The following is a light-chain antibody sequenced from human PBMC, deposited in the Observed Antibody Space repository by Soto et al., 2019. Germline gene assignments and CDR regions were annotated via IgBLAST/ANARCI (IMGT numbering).Light chain of an antibody. CDR3: HQRQSWPRT. CDR1: QSISTY. V-gene: IGKV3-15*01. CDR2: GAS. J-gene: IGKJ1*01. Sequence: EIVMTQSPATLSVSPGERATLSCRASQSISTYLAWYQHKPGQAPRLLIYGASIRATGIPARFSGTGSGTEFTLTISSLQSEDFAVYYCHQRQSWPRTFGQGTKVDI.